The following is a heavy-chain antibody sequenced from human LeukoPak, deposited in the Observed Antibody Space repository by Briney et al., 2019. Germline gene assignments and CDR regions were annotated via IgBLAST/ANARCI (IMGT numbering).Heavy chain of an antibody. CDR3: ARVASGSYASFGYYYGMDV. V-gene: IGHV4-34*01. CDR2: INHSGST. J-gene: IGHJ6*02. CDR1: GGSFSGYY. Sequence: PSETLSLTCAVYGGSFSGYYWSWIRQPPGKGLEWIGEINHSGSTNYNPSLKCRVTISVDTSKNQFSLKVRSVTAADTAVYYCARVASGSYASFGYYYGMDVWGQGTTVTVSS. D-gene: IGHD1-26*01.